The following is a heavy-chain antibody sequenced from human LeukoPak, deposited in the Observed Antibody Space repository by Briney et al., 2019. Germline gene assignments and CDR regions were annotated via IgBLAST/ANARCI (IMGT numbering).Heavy chain of an antibody. Sequence: GAAVNVSCKPSRGTLSIYAISGVRPAPRQGVEWMGGVIPIFGTANYPQKLQGRVTITADESTSTAYMELSSLRSLDTAVYYCARDPVVRGVIIRPGGYGMDVWGKGTPVTVSS. V-gene: IGHV1-69*13. CDR3: ARDPVVRGVIIRPGGYGMDV. CDR1: RGTLSIYA. J-gene: IGHJ6*04. CDR2: VIPIFGTA. D-gene: IGHD3-10*01.